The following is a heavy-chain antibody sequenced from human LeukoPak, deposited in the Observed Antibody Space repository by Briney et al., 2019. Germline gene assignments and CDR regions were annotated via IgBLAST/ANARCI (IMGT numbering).Heavy chain of an antibody. CDR1: GGSVARGASY. D-gene: IGHD3-22*01. V-gene: IGHV4-30-4*08. Sequence: PSQTLSPTRTVAGGSVARGASYWGRLREPPWKGREGFGYIYYSGSTYYNPSLKSRVTISVDTSKNQFSLKLSSVTAADTAVYYCARDRAYYYDSSGYSWGQGTLVTVSS. J-gene: IGHJ4*02. CDR2: IYYSGST. CDR3: ARDRAYYYDSSGYS.